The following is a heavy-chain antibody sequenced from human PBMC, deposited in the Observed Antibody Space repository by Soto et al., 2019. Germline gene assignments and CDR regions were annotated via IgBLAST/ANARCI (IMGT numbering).Heavy chain of an antibody. V-gene: IGHV3-66*01. CDR1: GLYVSNYY. CDR2: IYRGGEI. Sequence: GGSLRLSCASSGLYVSNYYMSWFRQAPGKGLEWVSVIYRGGEIYYADSVQGRFTTSRDISRNSLDLQMNSLRVDDTAVYYCARDRRDGDTLWGQGVVVTVSS. CDR3: ARDRRDGDTL. J-gene: IGHJ4*02. D-gene: IGHD5-18*01.